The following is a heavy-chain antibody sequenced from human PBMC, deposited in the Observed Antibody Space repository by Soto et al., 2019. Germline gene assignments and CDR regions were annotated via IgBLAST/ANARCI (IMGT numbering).Heavy chain of an antibody. Sequence: ASVKVSCKASGYTFTSYGISWVRQAPGQGLEWMGWISAYNGNTNYAQKLQGRVTMTTDTSTSTAYMELRSLRSDDTAVYYCARAGRTSKSTKLVRVHAMFESNWFDPWRQGILVNVSS. V-gene: IGHV1-18*01. CDR1: GYTFTSYG. J-gene: IGHJ5*02. CDR3: ARAGRTSKSTKLVRVHAMFESNWFDP. CDR2: ISAYNGNT. D-gene: IGHD2-8*01.